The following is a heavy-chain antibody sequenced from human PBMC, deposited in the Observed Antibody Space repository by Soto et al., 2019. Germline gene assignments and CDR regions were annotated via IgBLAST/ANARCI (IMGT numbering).Heavy chain of an antibody. CDR1: GDSISRYY. CDR2: IYYSGET. J-gene: IGHJ6*02. D-gene: IGHD3-10*01. V-gene: IGHV4-59*01. Sequence: QVQLQESGPGLVKPSETLSLTCTVSGDSISRYYWSWIRLSPGKGLEWIGYIYYSGETNYNPSVKSRVTISVDRTKNQFSLKRSSVTAADTAVYYCARDQGGEFLKGSGMDVWGQGTTVTVSS. CDR3: ARDQGGEFLKGSGMDV.